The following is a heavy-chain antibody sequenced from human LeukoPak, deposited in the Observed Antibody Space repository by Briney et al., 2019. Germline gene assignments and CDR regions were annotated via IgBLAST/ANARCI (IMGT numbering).Heavy chain of an antibody. CDR1: GFAFSSYA. CDR2: ISSSGSGT. V-gene: IGHV3-23*01. D-gene: IGHD2-2*01. CDR3: AKDVRGVPAAGY. Sequence: GGSLRLSCAASGFAFSSYAMTWVRQAPGKGLEWVSAISSSGSGTYYADSVKGRFTISRDKSKNTVYLQMNSLRAEDTAVYYCAKDVRGVPAAGYWGQGTLVTVSS. J-gene: IGHJ4*02.